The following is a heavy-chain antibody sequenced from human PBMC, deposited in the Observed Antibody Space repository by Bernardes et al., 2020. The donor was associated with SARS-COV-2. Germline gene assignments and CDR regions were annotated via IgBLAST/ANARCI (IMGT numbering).Heavy chain of an antibody. J-gene: IGHJ4*02. CDR1: GFTFSSYA. CDR2: ISGSGGRT. Sequence: GGSLRLSCAASGFTFSSYAMSWVRQAPGKGLEWVSAISGSGGRTYYADSVKGRFSISRDNSKNTLFLQMNSLRAEDTALYYCAKGCSATCYRGDYWGQGTLVTVSS. CDR3: AKGCSATCYRGDY. V-gene: IGHV3-23*01. D-gene: IGHD2-2*01.